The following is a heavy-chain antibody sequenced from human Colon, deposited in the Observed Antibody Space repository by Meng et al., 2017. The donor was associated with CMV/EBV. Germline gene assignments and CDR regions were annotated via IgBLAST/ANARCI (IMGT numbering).Heavy chain of an antibody. V-gene: IGHV3-53*01. D-gene: IGHD1-1*01. Sequence: GESLKISCAASGFTVSSNYMSWVRQAPGKGLEWVSVIYSGGSTYYADSVKGRFTISRDNFKNTLDLQMNSLRVEDAATYYCAKLMGNTRVDHWGQGTQVTVSS. J-gene: IGHJ5*02. CDR2: IYSGGST. CDR3: AKLMGNTRVDH. CDR1: GFTVSSNY.